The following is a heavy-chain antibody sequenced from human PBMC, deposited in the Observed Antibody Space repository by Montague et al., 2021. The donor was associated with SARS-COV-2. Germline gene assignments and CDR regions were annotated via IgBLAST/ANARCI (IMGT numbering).Heavy chain of an antibody. CDR1: GTSFSGYY. CDR3: ARLRDGVVPSPILGVGPYYSYYYMDV. Sequence: SETLSLTCAVHGTSFSGYYWNWIRQPPGKGLEWIGEINHGGSTKYSPSLKSRLTISADTSKNQFSLKLTSAAAADTAVYYCARLRDGVVPSPILGVGPYYSYYYMDVWGRGTRSPSP. V-gene: IGHV4-34*01. J-gene: IGHJ6*03. D-gene: IGHD3-10*01. CDR2: INHGGST.